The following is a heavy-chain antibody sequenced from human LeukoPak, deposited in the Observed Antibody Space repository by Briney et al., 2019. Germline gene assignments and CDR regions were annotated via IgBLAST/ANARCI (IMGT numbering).Heavy chain of an antibody. CDR2: ISWSSGSI. J-gene: IGHJ4*02. CDR1: GFTFDDYA. Sequence: GRSLRLSCAASGFTFDDYAMHWVRQAPGKGLEWVSGISWSSGSIGYADSVKGRFTISRDNAKNSLYLQMNSLRAEDTALCYCAKGGLLWFGESSPDYFDYWGQGTLVTVSS. CDR3: AKGGLLWFGESSPDYFDY. V-gene: IGHV3-9*01. D-gene: IGHD3-10*01.